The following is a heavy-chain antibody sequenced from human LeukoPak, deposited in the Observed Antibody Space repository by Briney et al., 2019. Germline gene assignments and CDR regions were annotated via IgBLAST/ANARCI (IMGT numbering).Heavy chain of an antibody. CDR2: INSDGSST. J-gene: IGHJ4*02. V-gene: IGHV3-74*01. CDR1: RFTFSTYW. Sequence: PGGSLRLSCAASRFTFSTYWMHWVRQAPGKGLVWVSRINSDGSSTSYADSVKGRFTISRDNAKNMLYLQMNSLRAEDTGVYFCARGQTLTFWGQGTLVTASS. CDR3: ARGQTLTF.